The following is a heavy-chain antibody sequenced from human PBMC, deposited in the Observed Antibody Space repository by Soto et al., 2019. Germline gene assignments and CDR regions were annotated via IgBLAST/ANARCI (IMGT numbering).Heavy chain of an antibody. CDR1: SGSISSSNW. CDR3: ARAYYDFWSGNGDWFDP. D-gene: IGHD3-3*01. V-gene: IGHV4-4*02. J-gene: IGHJ5*02. Sequence: QVQLQESGPGLVKPSGTLSLTCAVSSGSISSSNWWSWVRQPPGKGLEWIGEIYHSGSTNYNPSLKSRVTISVDKSKNQFSLKLSSVTAADTAVYYCARAYYDFWSGNGDWFDPWGQGTLVTVSS. CDR2: IYHSGST.